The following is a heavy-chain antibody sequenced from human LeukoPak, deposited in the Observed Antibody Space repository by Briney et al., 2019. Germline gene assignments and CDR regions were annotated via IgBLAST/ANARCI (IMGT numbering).Heavy chain of an antibody. CDR2: INHSGST. D-gene: IGHD1-26*01. J-gene: IGHJ4*02. CDR3: ARHGDEYTVGATAGFDY. Sequence: SGTLSLTCAVYGESFSGYYWSWIRQPPGKGLEWIGEINHSGSTNYNPSLKSRVTISVDTSKNQCSLNLSSVTAADTAVYYCARHGDEYTVGATAGFDYWGQGTLVTVSS. V-gene: IGHV4-34*01. CDR1: GESFSGYY.